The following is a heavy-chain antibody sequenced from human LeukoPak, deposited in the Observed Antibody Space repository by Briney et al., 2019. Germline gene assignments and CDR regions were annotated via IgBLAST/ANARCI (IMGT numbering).Heavy chain of an antibody. Sequence: PGGSLRLSCAASGFTFSSYAMHWVRQAPGKGLEWVAVISYDGSNKYYADSVKGRVTISRDNSKNTLFLEMNSLRAEDTAVYYCARRDKNGWYAIDCWGQGTLVTVSS. D-gene: IGHD6-19*01. J-gene: IGHJ4*02. CDR3: ARRDKNGWYAIDC. CDR2: ISYDGSNK. V-gene: IGHV3-30*04. CDR1: GFTFSSYA.